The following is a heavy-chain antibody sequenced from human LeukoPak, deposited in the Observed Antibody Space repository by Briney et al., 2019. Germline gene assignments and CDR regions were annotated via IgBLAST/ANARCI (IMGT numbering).Heavy chain of an antibody. CDR3: TTVSGLLWFGELLYSMP. J-gene: IGHJ5*02. CDR1: GFTFSKAW. D-gene: IGHD3-10*01. V-gene: IGHV3-15*01. Sequence: GGSLRLSCAASGFTFSKAWMTWVRQAPGKGREWVGRIQSKTDGGTADYAAPVKGRFTISRDDSKNTLFLQMNSLQTEDTAVYYCTTVSGLLWFGELLYSMPWGQGTLVTVSS. CDR2: IQSKTDGGTA.